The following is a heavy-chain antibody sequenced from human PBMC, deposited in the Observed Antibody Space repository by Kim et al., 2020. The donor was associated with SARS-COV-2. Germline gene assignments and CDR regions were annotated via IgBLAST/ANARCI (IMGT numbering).Heavy chain of an antibody. CDR1: GYTFPKNG. CDR3: VRGLETDPWYLES. D-gene: IGHD2-15*01. CDR2: INTNTGIP. J-gene: IGHJ5*02. Sequence: ASVKVSCKPSGYTFPKNGLTWVRQAPGQGLEWMAWINTNTGIPMYAPGFTGRFVLSLDTSVNTAYLQISSLKAEDTAVYYCVRGLETDPWYLESWGQGTLVTVSS. V-gene: IGHV7-4-1*02.